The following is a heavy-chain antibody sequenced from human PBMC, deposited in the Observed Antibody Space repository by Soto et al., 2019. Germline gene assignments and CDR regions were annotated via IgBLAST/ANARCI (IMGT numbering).Heavy chain of an antibody. CDR2: MNPNSGNT. D-gene: IGHD6-19*01. J-gene: IGHJ6*03. CDR1: GYTFTSYD. CDR3: ATWGYSSGWYDYYYYYMDV. V-gene: IGHV1-8*01. Sequence: ASVKVSCKASGYTFTSYDINWVRQATGQGLEWMGWMNPNSGNTGYAQKFQGRVTMTRNTPISTAYMELSSLRSEDTAVYYCATWGYSSGWYDYYYYYMDVWGKGTTVTVSS.